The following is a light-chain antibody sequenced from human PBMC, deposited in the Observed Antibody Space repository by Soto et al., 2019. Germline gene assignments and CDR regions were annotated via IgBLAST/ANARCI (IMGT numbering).Light chain of an antibody. Sequence: QSALTQPASVSGSPGQWITISCTGTSSDVGGYNYVSWYQQHPGKAPKLMIYDVSNRPSGVSNRFSGSKSVNTASLTISGLQAEDEADYYCSPYTSSSTYVFGTGTKLTVL. V-gene: IGLV2-14*01. CDR1: SSDVGGYNY. CDR3: SPYTSSSTYV. CDR2: DVS. J-gene: IGLJ1*01.